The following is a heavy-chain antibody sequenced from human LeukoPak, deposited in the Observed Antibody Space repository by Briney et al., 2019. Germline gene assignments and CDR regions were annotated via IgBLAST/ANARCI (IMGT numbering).Heavy chain of an antibody. J-gene: IGHJ4*02. D-gene: IGHD5-12*01. CDR1: GFTLSTYW. Sequence: PGGSLRLSCEASGFTLSTYWMNWVRQVPGKGLDWVANINPDGSGKRYVDSVKGRFTISRDNAKNSLYLQMNSLRAEDTAVYYCARESLRDSFDYWGQGTLVTVSS. V-gene: IGHV3-7*03. CDR2: INPDGSGK. CDR3: ARESLRDSFDY.